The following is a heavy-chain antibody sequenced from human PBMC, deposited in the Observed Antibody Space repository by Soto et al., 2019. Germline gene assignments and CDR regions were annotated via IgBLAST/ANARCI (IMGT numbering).Heavy chain of an antibody. Sequence: QVQLVQSGAEVKKPGSSVKVSCKASGGTFSSYAISWVRQAPGQGLEWMGGIIPIFGTANYAQKFQGRVTITADESTSTAYMELSSLRSEDTAVYYCERDRGRDMATITHWFDPWGQGTLVTVSS. CDR3: ERDRGRDMATITHWFDP. CDR2: IIPIFGTA. D-gene: IGHD5-12*01. V-gene: IGHV1-69*01. J-gene: IGHJ5*02. CDR1: GGTFSSYA.